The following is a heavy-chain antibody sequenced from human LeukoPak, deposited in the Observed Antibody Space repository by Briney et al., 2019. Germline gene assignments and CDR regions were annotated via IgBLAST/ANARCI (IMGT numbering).Heavy chain of an antibody. CDR3: ARDYSIAAAGRQDAFDI. D-gene: IGHD6-13*01. Sequence: ASVKVSCKASGYTFTSYGISWVRQAPGQGLEWMGWISAYSGNTNYAQKLQGRVTMTTDTSTSTAYMELRSLRSDDTAVYYCARDYSIAAAGRQDAFDIWGQGTMVTVSS. CDR2: ISAYSGNT. CDR1: GYTFTSYG. V-gene: IGHV1-18*01. J-gene: IGHJ3*02.